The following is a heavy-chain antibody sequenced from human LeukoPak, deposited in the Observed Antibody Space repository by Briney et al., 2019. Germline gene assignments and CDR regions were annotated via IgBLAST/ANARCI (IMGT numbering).Heavy chain of an antibody. Sequence: GGSLRLSCAASGFTFSSYSMNWVRQAPGKGLEWVSSISSSSSYICYADSVKGRFTISRDNAKNSLYLQMNSLRAEDTAVYYCARAKAMGATPGKYYFDYWGQGTLVTVSS. J-gene: IGHJ4*02. CDR2: ISSSSSYI. V-gene: IGHV3-21*01. D-gene: IGHD1-26*01. CDR1: GFTFSSYS. CDR3: ARAKAMGATPGKYYFDY.